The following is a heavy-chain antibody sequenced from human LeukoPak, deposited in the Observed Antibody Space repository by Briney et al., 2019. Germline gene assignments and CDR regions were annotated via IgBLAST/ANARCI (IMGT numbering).Heavy chain of an antibody. CDR2: INPNSGGT. CDR1: GYTFTGYY. V-gene: IGHV1-2*02. CDR3: ARSPAARRNYYYYYMDV. D-gene: IGHD2-15*01. Sequence: ASVKVSCKSSGYTFTGYYMHWVRQAPGQGLEWMGWINPNSGGTNYAQKFQGRVTMTRDRSISTAYMELSRLRSDDTAVYYCARSPAARRNYYYYYMDVWGKGTTVTVSS. J-gene: IGHJ6*03.